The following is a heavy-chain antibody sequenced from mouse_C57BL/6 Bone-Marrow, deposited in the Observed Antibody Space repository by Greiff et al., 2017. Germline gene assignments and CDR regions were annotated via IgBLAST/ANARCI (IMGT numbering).Heavy chain of an antibody. D-gene: IGHD1-1*01. CDR3: ARSGLITSVVSTRFAY. CDR1: GYTFTSCG. J-gene: IGHJ3*01. Sequence: QVQLKESGAELARPGASVKLSCKASGYTFTSCGISWVKQRTGQGLEWIGEIYPRSGTTYYNEKFKGKATLTADKSSSTAYMELRSLTSGDSAVYFCARSGLITSVVSTRFAYWGQGTLVTVSA. V-gene: IGHV1-81*01. CDR2: IYPRSGTT.